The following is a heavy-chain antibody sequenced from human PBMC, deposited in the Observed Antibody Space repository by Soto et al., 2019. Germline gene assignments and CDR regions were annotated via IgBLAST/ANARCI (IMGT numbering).Heavy chain of an antibody. CDR3: ARGYPRGFDY. Sequence: EVQLVESGGGLVQPGGSLRLSCAASGFTFSSYEMNWVRQAPGKGLEWVSYISSSGSTIYYADSVKGRFTISRDNAKNSLDLQMNSLRAEDTAVYYCARGYPRGFDYWGQGTLVTVSS. V-gene: IGHV3-48*03. CDR1: GFTFSSYE. CDR2: ISSSGSTI. J-gene: IGHJ4*02. D-gene: IGHD2-2*01.